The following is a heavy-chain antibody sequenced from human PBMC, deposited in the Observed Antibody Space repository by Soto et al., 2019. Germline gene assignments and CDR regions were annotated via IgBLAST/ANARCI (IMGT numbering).Heavy chain of an antibody. CDR2: IKEDGSEK. CDR3: AQDVR. J-gene: IGHJ4*02. V-gene: IGHV3-7*05. CDR1: GFTFSSHW. Sequence: EVQLVESGGDLVQPGGSLRLSCATSGFTFSSHWMSWVRQAPGKGLEWVANIKEDGSEKYYVDSVKGRFTISRDNAKNSLYLQMNSLRVEDTAVYYCAQDVRWGQGILVTVSS.